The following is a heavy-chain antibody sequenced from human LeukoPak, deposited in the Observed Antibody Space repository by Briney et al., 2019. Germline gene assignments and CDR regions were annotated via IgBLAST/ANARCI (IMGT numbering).Heavy chain of an antibody. CDR2: IYHSGST. V-gene: IGHV4-4*02. D-gene: IGHD6-13*01. J-gene: IGHJ3*02. CDR1: GASISSNNW. Sequence: PSETLSLTCAVSGASISSNNWWWSWVRQPPGKGLEWIGEIYHSGSTNYNPSLKSRVTISVDKSKNQFSLKLTSVTAADTAIYYCARAGERGKNGYDDAFDIWGQGTMVTVSS. CDR3: ARAGERGKNGYDDAFDI.